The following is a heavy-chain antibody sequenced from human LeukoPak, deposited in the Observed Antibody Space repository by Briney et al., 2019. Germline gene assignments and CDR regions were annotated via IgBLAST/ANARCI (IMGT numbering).Heavy chain of an antibody. CDR2: IYSGGRT. CDR1: GFTVSSNY. CDR3: ARDDGWFGELYY. D-gene: IGHD3-10*01. Sequence: GGSLRLSCAASGFTVSSNYMSWVRQAPGKGLEWVSVIYSGGRTYYADSVKGRLTISRDNSKNTLYLQMNSLRAEDTAVYYCARDDGWFGELYYWGQGTLVTVSS. V-gene: IGHV3-66*01. J-gene: IGHJ4*02.